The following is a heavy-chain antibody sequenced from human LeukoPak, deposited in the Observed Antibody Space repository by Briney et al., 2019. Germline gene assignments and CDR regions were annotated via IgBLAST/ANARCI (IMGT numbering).Heavy chain of an antibody. CDR1: GFTFSNYW. CDR2: INQDGSEE. J-gene: IGHJ4*02. D-gene: IGHD5-12*01. Sequence: GGSLRLSCAASGFTFSNYWMTWVRQAPGKGLEWVAHINQDGSEEHYMDSVKARFTISRDNTKNSLSLQMNSLRAEDTAVYYCVRDGGVSGYDLLDYWGQGTLVTVSS. CDR3: VRDGGVSGYDLLDY. V-gene: IGHV3-7*01.